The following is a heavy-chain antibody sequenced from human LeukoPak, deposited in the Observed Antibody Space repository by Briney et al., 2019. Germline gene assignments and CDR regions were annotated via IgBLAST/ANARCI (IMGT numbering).Heavy chain of an antibody. Sequence: GGSLRLSCTASGFSFSNYGLNWVRQAPGKGLEYVSTISARGRYYAGSVKGRFTLPRDNSKNPLYLQMTSLRAEDTAVYYCPKDGRLCGGHCYRTRSPFDYWGQGTLVTVSS. CDR1: GFSFSNYG. D-gene: IGHD2-21*02. CDR2: ISARGR. CDR3: PKDGRLCGGHCYRTRSPFDY. V-gene: IGHV3-23*01. J-gene: IGHJ4*02.